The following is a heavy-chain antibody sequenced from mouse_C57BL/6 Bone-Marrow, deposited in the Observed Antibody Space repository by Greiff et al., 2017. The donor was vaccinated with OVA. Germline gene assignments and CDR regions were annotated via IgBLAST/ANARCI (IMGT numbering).Heavy chain of an antibody. D-gene: IGHD4-1*01. CDR2: ISYDGSN. CDR3: AWDLYAMDY. J-gene: IGHJ4*01. CDR1: GYSITSGYY. V-gene: IGHV3-6*01. Sequence: EVQVVESGPGLVKPSQSLSLTCSVTGYSITSGYYWNWIRQFPGNKLEWMGYISYDGSNNYNPSLKNRISITRDTSKNQFFLKLNSVTTEDTATYYCAWDLYAMDYWGQGTSVTVSS.